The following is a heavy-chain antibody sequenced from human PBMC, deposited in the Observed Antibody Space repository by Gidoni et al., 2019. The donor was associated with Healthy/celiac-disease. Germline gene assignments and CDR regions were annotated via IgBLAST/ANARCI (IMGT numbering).Heavy chain of an antibody. CDR2: IRYDGSNK. CDR3: AKEGDSSSSGGYFDY. Sequence: QVQLVESGGGVVQPGGSLRLSCAASGFPFSSYGMHWVRQAPGKGLEWVAFIRYDGSNKYYADSVKGRFTISRDNSKNTLYLQMNSLRAEDTAVYYCAKEGDSSSSGGYFDYWGQGTLVTVSS. D-gene: IGHD6-6*01. V-gene: IGHV3-30*02. J-gene: IGHJ4*02. CDR1: GFPFSSYG.